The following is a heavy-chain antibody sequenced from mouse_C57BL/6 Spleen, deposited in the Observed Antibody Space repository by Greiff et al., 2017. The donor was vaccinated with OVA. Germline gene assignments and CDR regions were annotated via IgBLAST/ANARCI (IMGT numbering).Heavy chain of an antibody. CDR1: GYTFTEYT. CDR3: ARHARSYYYGSSWYFDV. CDR2: FYPGSGSI. Sequence: QVHVKQSGAELVKPGASVKLSCKASGYTFTEYTIHWVKQRSGQGLEWIGWFYPGSGSIKYNEKFKDKATLTADKSSSTVYMELSRLTSEDSAVYFCARHARSYYYGSSWYFDVWGTGTTVTVSS. D-gene: IGHD1-1*01. J-gene: IGHJ1*03. V-gene: IGHV1-62-2*01.